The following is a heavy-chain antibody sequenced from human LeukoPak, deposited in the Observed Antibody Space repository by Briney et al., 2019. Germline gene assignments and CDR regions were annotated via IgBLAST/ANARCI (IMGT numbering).Heavy chain of an antibody. Sequence: GGSLRLSCAASGFTFNNYAMSWLRQAPGKGLEWVSAISGSRGSTYYADSVKGRFTISRDNSKNTLYLQMNSLRAEDTAVYYCAKGEYSGSRYAEYFQHWGQGTLVTVSS. CDR1: GFTFNNYA. J-gene: IGHJ1*01. CDR2: ISGSRGST. D-gene: IGHD6-13*01. CDR3: AKGEYSGSRYAEYFQH. V-gene: IGHV3-23*01.